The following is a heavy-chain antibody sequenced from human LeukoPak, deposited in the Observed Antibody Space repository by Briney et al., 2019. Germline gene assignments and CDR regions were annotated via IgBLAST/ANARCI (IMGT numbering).Heavy chain of an antibody. Sequence: GGSLRLSCAASGFTFSSYAMHWVRQAPGKGLEWVAVISYDGSNKYYADSVKGRFTISRDNSKSTLYLQMNSLRAEDTAVYYCAKVGLDYGDYVAYYFDYWGQGTLVTVSS. V-gene: IGHV3-30-3*01. CDR2: ISYDGSNK. J-gene: IGHJ4*02. CDR3: AKVGLDYGDYVAYYFDY. CDR1: GFTFSSYA. D-gene: IGHD4-17*01.